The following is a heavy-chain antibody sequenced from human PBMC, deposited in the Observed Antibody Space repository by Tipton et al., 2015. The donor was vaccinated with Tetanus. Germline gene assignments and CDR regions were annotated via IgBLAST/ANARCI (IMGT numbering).Heavy chain of an antibody. CDR2: ISSSSSTI. CDR1: GFPFSSYS. D-gene: IGHD6-6*01. CDR3: AREVVAARPGTRYYGMDV. Sequence: GSLRLSCAASGFPFSSYSMNWVRQAPGKGLEWVSYISSSSSTIYYADSVKGRFTISRDNAKNSLYLQMNSLRDEDTAVYYCAREVVAARPGTRYYGMDVWGQGTTVTVSS. V-gene: IGHV3-48*02. J-gene: IGHJ6*02.